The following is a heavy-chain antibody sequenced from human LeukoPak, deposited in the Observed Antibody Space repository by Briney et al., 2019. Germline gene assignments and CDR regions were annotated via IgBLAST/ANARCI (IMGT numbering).Heavy chain of an antibody. D-gene: IGHD5-24*01. CDR2: IYYSGST. Sequence: SETLSLTCAVYGGSFSGYYWSWIRQPPGKGLEWIGYIYYSGSTNYNPSLKSRVTISVDTSKNQFSLKLSSVTAADTAVYYCASHRDGYPFDAFDIWGQGTMVTVSS. CDR1: GGSFSGYY. J-gene: IGHJ3*02. V-gene: IGHV4-59*01. CDR3: ASHRDGYPFDAFDI.